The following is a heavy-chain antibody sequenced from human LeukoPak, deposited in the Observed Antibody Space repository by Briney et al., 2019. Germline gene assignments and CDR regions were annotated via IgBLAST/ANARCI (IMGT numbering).Heavy chain of an antibody. J-gene: IGHJ1*01. Sequence: ASVTVSCKASGYTFTGYYMHWVRQAPGQGLEWMGWINPNSGGTNYAQKLQGRVTMTRDTSISPAYMELSRLRSDDTAVYYCARGTGYSSGWSDFQHWGQGTLVTVSS. V-gene: IGHV1-2*02. CDR3: ARGTGYSSGWSDFQH. D-gene: IGHD6-19*01. CDR1: GYTFTGYY. CDR2: INPNSGGT.